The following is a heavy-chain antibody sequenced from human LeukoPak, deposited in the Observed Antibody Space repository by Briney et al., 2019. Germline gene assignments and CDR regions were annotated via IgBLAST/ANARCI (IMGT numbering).Heavy chain of an antibody. V-gene: IGHV3-74*01. D-gene: IGHD3-16*01. Sequence: GGSLRLSCAVSGFIFSSYWMHWVRQAPGKGLVWVSHINSDGSSTNYADYVQGRSTISRDNAKNTRYLQMNRLRAQDAAVYYCASGGLRSFPVDYRGQRTLVTVST. J-gene: IGHJ4*02. CDR2: INSDGSST. CDR1: GFIFSSYW. CDR3: ASGGLRSFPVDY.